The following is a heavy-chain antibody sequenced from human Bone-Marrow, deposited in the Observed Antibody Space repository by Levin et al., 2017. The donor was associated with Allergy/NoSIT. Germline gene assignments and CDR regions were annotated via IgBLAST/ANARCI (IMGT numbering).Heavy chain of an antibody. CDR1: GFSLTTTGVG. CDR2: MNWDDDK. Sequence: SGPTLVKPTQTLTLTCTFSGFSLTTTGVGVGWIRQPPGKALEWLALMNWDDDKRYSPSLKCRLTIIKDNSKNQVVLTITNINPVDTATYYCAHRKTTGPFESWGQGTRVTVSS. D-gene: IGHD2-8*02. CDR3: AHRKTTGPFES. V-gene: IGHV2-5*02. J-gene: IGHJ4*02.